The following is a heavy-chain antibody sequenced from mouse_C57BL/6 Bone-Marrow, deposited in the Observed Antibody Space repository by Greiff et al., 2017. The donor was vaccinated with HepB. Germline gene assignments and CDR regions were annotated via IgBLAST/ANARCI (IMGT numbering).Heavy chain of an antibody. V-gene: IGHV1-64*01. Sequence: QVQLQQPGAELVKPGASVKLSCKASGYTFTSYWMHWVKQRPGQGLEWIGMIHPNSGSTNYNEKFKSKATLTVDKSSSTAYMQLSSLTSEDSAVYYCAEDLYYDYDYWYFDVWGTGTTVTVSS. J-gene: IGHJ1*03. D-gene: IGHD2-4*01. CDR1: GYTFTSYW. CDR2: IHPNSGST. CDR3: AEDLYYDYDYWYFDV.